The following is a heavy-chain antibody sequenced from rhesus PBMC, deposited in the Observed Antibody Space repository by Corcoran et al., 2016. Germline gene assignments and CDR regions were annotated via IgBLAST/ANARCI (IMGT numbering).Heavy chain of an antibody. Sequence: QVQLQESGPGVVKPSETLSLTCAVSGYSISSGYDWSWIRQPPGKGLEWIVYIYGSSGSTNYNPSPKNRVTISQDTSKNQFSLKLSSVTAADTAVDYCARRRIAAATYYFDYWGQGVLVTVSS. CDR1: GYSISSGYD. J-gene: IGHJ4*01. V-gene: IGHV4-76*01. CDR2: IYGSSGST. CDR3: ARRRIAAATYYFDY. D-gene: IGHD6-31*01.